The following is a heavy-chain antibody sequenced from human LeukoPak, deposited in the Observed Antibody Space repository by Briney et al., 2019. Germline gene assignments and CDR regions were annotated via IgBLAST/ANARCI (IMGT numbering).Heavy chain of an antibody. CDR3: AKDLVADSSGWFFYFDY. D-gene: IGHD6-19*01. V-gene: IGHV3-43*02. J-gene: IGHJ4*02. Sequence: GGSLRLSCAASGFTFDDYAMHWVRQAPGKGLEWVSLISGDGGSTYYADSVQGRFTLSRDNSKTSLYLQMNSLRTEDTALYYCAKDLVADSSGWFFYFDYWGQGTLVTVSS. CDR1: GFTFDDYA. CDR2: ISGDGGST.